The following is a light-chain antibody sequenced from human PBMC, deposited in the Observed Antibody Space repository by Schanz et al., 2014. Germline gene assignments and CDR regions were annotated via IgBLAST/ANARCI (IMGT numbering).Light chain of an antibody. CDR3: SSHGGSRV. V-gene: IGLV2-11*01. CDR2: DVS. CDR1: SGDVGEYNY. Sequence: QSALTQPRSMSGSPGQSVTISCTGTSGDVGEYNYVSWFQQYPGKAPKLMIYDVSTRPLGVPDRFSGSKSGITASLTISGLQAEDEADYYCSSHGGSRVFGGGTKLTVL. J-gene: IGLJ3*02.